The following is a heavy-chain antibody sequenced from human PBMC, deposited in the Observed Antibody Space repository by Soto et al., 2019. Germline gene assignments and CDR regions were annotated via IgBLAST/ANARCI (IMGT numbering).Heavy chain of an antibody. CDR1: GASISSYY. V-gene: IGHV4-59*01. D-gene: IGHD2-21*02. CDR3: AMTALGCLTP. Sequence: PSEPLCLTCRVSGASISSYYWSWIRQPPGKGLEWIGYIFYSRSIGTTNCHPSHKSRVTITVDTSKNQISMKLSSVTDAEAGVYYCAMTALGCLTPWGQGTRVTVSS. CDR2: IFYSRSIGTT. J-gene: IGHJ5*02.